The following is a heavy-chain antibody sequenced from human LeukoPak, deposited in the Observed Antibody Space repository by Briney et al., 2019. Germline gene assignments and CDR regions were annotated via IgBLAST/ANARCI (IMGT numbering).Heavy chain of an antibody. V-gene: IGHV3-21*01. CDR2: ISSSSSYI. D-gene: IGHD6-19*01. CDR1: GFTFSSYS. J-gene: IGHJ5*02. CDR3: ASAGIAVAGIHL. Sequence: GGSLRLSCAASGFTFSSYSMNWVRQAPGKGLEWVSSISSSSSYIYYADSVKGRFTISRDNAKNSLYLQMNSLRAEDTAVYYCASAGIAVAGIHLWGQGTLATVSS.